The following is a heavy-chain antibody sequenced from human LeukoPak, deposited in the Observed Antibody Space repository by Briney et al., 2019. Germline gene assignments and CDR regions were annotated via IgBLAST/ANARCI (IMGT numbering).Heavy chain of an antibody. CDR3: AAASDRSYYYMDV. CDR2: INPSGGST. V-gene: IGHV1-46*01. J-gene: IGHJ6*03. D-gene: IGHD3-22*01. CDR1: GYTFTSYY. Sequence: ASAKVSCMASGYTFTSYYMHWVRQAPGQGLEWMGIINPSGGSTSYAQKFQGRVTMTRDTSTSTVYMELSSLRSEDTAVYYCAAASDRSYYYMDVWGKGTTVTVSS.